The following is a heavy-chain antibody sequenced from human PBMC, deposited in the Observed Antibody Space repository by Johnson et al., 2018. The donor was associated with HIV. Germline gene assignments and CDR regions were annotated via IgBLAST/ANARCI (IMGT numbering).Heavy chain of an antibody. CDR1: GFTFSDYY. V-gene: IGHV3-11*01. J-gene: IGHJ3*02. CDR2: ISSSGSTI. CDR3: AGYSSSWYDAFDI. D-gene: IGHD6-13*01. Sequence: HVQLVESGGGVVQPGRSLRPSCAASGFTFSDYYMSWIRQAPGKGLEWVSYISSSGSTIYYADSVKGRFTISRDNAKNSLYLQMNSLRAEDTALYYCAGYSSSWYDAFDIWGQGTMVTVSS.